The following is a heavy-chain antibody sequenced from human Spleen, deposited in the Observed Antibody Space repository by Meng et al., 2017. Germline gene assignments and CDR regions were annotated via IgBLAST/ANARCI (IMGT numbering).Heavy chain of an antibody. Sequence: VQLVQSGAGVKGPGASVKVSCKPSGYPFPAYYIHWVRQAPGQGLEWMGHIIPNSGDTLYAPKFQGRVSMTADTSIGTAYVELSGLRSDDTAIYYCVRDENISLGKLFGDYWGQGTLVTVSS. D-gene: IGHD2-21*01. CDR2: IIPNSGDT. J-gene: IGHJ4*02. V-gene: IGHV1-2*06. CDR3: VRDENISLGKLFGDY. CDR1: GYPFPAYY.